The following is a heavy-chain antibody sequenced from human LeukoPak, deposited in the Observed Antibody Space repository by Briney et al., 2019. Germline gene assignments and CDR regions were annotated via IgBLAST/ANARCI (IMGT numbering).Heavy chain of an antibody. Sequence: GGSLRLSCAASGFTFSSYSMNWVRQPPGKGLEWVSSISSTSTYIYYANSVKGRFTISRDNARNSLFLQMNNLRVDDSAVYYCAREYTAMAYDYWGQGNLVTVSS. CDR3: AREYTAMAYDY. CDR2: ISSTSTYI. J-gene: IGHJ4*02. CDR1: GFTFSSYS. V-gene: IGHV3-21*01. D-gene: IGHD5-18*01.